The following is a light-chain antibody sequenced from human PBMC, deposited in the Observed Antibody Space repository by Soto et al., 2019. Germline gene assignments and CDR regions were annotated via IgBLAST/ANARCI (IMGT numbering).Light chain of an antibody. V-gene: IGKV3-15*01. CDR1: QSVSSN. Sequence: EIVLTQSPGTLSLSPGERATLSCRASQSVSSNLAWYQQKPGQAPRLLIYGASTRATGIPARFSGSGSGTELTLTISSLQYEDFAVYYCQKYNNWPAITFGQGTRLDIK. CDR3: QKYNNWPAIT. J-gene: IGKJ5*01. CDR2: GAS.